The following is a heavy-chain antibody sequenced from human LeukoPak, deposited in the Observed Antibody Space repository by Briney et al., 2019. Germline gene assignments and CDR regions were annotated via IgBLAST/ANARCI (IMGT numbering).Heavy chain of an antibody. CDR3: ARDKIVGPTTLDY. V-gene: IGHV3-7*01. CDR2: IKQDGSEI. Sequence: GGSLRLSCAASGFTFSSNWMSWVRQTPEKGLEWVATIKQDGSEIYYVDSVKGRFTISRDNAGNSLYLQMNSLRADDTAVYYCARDKIVGPTTLDYWGQGTLVTVSS. CDR1: GFTFSSNW. J-gene: IGHJ4*02. D-gene: IGHD1-26*01.